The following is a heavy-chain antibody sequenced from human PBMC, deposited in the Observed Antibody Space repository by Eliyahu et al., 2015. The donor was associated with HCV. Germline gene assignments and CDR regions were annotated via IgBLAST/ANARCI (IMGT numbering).Heavy chain of an antibody. J-gene: IGHJ4*02. CDR1: XYSLRSXSY. V-gene: IGHV4-38-2*01. CDR2: ISHTGST. Sequence: QVQLQESGPGLVKPSETLSLXCSVSXYSLRSXSYXGWXRXPPGKGLEWIGSISHTGSTFYSPSLKSRVSISVDTSKNQFSLKLTSVTAADTAVYYCARGSTTGTTKLDYWGQGTLVTVSS. CDR3: ARGSTTGTTKLDY. D-gene: IGHD1-1*01.